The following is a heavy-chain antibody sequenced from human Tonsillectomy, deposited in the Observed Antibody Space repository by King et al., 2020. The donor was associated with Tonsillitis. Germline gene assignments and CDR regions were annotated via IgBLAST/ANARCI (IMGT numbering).Heavy chain of an antibody. CDR3: ASFSGT. J-gene: IGHJ5*02. V-gene: IGHV3-20*04. CDR2: ITWNGDTT. CDR1: GFTFDDHG. D-gene: IGHD3-10*01. Sequence: VQLVESGGRVVRPGGSLRLSCVASGFTFDDHGMSWVRQAPGKGLEWVSSITWNGDTTGYADSLKGRFTISRDNAKNSLYWQMKSLRVEDTALYYCASFSGTWGQGTLVTVSS.